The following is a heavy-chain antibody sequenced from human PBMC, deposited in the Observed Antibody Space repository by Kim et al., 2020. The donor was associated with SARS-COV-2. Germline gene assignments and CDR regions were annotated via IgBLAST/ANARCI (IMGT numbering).Heavy chain of an antibody. V-gene: IGHV4-59*01. Sequence: TNYTPSPKSRVTISVDTSKNQFSLKLSSVTAADTAVYYCAREGELPNFDYWGQGTLVTVSS. D-gene: IGHD1-7*01. CDR3: AREGELPNFDY. CDR2: T. J-gene: IGHJ4*02.